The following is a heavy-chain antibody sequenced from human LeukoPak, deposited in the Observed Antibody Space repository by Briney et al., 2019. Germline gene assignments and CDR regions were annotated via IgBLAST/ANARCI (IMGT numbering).Heavy chain of an antibody. V-gene: IGHV3-15*01. CDR3: TTSPLVTAISDY. CDR2: IKSKTDGGTT. Sequence: PGGSLRLSCAASGFTFSNAWMSWVRQAPGKGLEGVGRIKSKTDGGTTDYAAPVKGRFTISRDDSKNTLYLQMNSLKTEDTAVYYCTTSPLVTAISDYWGQGTLVTVSS. J-gene: IGHJ4*02. D-gene: IGHD2-21*02. CDR1: GFTFSNAW.